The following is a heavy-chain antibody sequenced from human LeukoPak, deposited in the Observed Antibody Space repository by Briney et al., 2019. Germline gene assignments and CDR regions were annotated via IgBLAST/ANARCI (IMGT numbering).Heavy chain of an antibody. Sequence: GRSLRLSCAASGFTFSSYGMHGVRQAPGKGLEWVAVIWYDGSNKYYADSVKGRFTISRDNSKNTLYLQMNSLRAEDTAVYYCARDGYYYDSSGYHYWGQGTLVTVSS. D-gene: IGHD3-22*01. V-gene: IGHV3-33*01. CDR1: GFTFSSYG. J-gene: IGHJ4*02. CDR3: ARDGYYYDSSGYHY. CDR2: IWYDGSNK.